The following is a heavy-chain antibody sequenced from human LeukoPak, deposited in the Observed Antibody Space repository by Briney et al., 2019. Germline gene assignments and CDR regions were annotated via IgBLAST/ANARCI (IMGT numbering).Heavy chain of an antibody. D-gene: IGHD4-17*01. CDR3: ARGTYGDYDY. J-gene: IGHJ4*02. V-gene: IGHV1-69*05. CDR2: IIPIFGTA. CDR1: GYTFTGYY. Sequence: SVKVSCKASGYTFTGYYMHWVRQAPGQGLEWMGRIIPIFGTANYAQKFQGRVTITTDESTSTAYMELSSLRSEDTAVYYCARGTYGDYDYWGQGTLVTVSS.